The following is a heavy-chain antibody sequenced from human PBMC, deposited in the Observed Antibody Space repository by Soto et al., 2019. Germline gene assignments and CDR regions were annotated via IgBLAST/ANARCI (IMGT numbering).Heavy chain of an antibody. D-gene: IGHD6-19*01. J-gene: IGHJ4*02. V-gene: IGHV1-46*01. CDR2: INPRSGGT. CDR1: GYTFTSHH. CDR3: AKGGRQWLVTSDFNY. Sequence: GASVKVSCKASGYTFTSHHMHWVRQVPGEGLDWMGMINPRSGGTNSPQKFQGRVTMTRDTSTSTVYMEMTSLRAEDTAVYYCAKGGRQWLVTSDFNYWGQGALVTVSS.